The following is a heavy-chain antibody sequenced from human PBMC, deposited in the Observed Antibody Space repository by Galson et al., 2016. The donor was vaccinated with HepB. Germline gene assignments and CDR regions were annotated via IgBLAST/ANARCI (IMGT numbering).Heavy chain of an antibody. J-gene: IGHJ6*04. CDR3: ARGKSLLTMPWNYGLDV. CDR2: IETAGDT. D-gene: IGHD1-1*01. V-gene: IGHV3-13*01. CDR1: GFTFSIHD. Sequence: SLRLSCAASGFTFSIHDMHWVRQVTGKGLEWVSAIETAGDTYYPDSVKGRFTIPRENAKNSLYLQMNDLRAGETAVYYCARGKSLLTMPWNYGLDVWGKGTAVTVSS.